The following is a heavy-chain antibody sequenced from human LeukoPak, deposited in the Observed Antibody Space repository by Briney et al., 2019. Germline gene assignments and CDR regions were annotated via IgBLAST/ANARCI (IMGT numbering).Heavy chain of an antibody. CDR1: GFTFSGSA. J-gene: IGHJ3*02. CDR3: ARLPDDPKAAFDI. CDR2: IRSKTNNYAT. V-gene: IGHV3-73*01. Sequence: GGSLRLSCAASGFTFSGSAMHWVRQASGKGLEWVGRIRSKTNNYATAYAASMKGRFTISRDDSKNTAYLQIHSLKTEDTAVYYCARLPDDPKAAFDIWGQGTMVTVSS.